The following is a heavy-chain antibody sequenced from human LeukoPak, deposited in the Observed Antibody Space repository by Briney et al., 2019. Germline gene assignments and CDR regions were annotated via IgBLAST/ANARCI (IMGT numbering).Heavy chain of an antibody. Sequence: GGSLRLSCAASGFIDDFAMHWVRQAPGKGLEWVSGITWNGGTIDYADSVKGRFTISRDNAKNTLYLQMNSLRAEDTAVYYCAKEDEGPDWLSHFDYWGQGTLVTVSS. V-gene: IGHV3-9*01. CDR1: GFIDDFA. D-gene: IGHD3-9*01. CDR2: ITWNGGTI. CDR3: AKEDEGPDWLSHFDY. J-gene: IGHJ4*02.